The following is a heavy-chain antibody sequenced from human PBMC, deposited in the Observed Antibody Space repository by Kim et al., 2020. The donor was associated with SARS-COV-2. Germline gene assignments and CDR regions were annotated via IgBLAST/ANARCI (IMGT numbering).Heavy chain of an antibody. Sequence: QKLQGRVTMTTDTSTSTAYMELRSLRSDDTAVYYCARVAAAGTNYGMDVWGQGTTVTVSS. CDR3: ARVAAAGTNYGMDV. J-gene: IGHJ6*02. V-gene: IGHV1-18*01. D-gene: IGHD6-13*01.